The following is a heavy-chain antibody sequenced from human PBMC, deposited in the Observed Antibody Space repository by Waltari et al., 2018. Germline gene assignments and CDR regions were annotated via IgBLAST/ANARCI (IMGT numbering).Heavy chain of an antibody. CDR2: IYSGGST. CDR3: AKAPLTFYDSSGYSDY. D-gene: IGHD3-22*01. CDR1: GFTFSSYA. J-gene: IGHJ4*02. Sequence: EVQLLESGGGLVQPGGSLRLSCADSGFTFSSYAMSWVRQAPGKGLECVSVIYSGGSTYYADSVKGRFTISRDNSKNTLYLQMNSLRAEDTAVYYCAKAPLTFYDSSGYSDYWGQGTLVTVSS. V-gene: IGHV3-23*03.